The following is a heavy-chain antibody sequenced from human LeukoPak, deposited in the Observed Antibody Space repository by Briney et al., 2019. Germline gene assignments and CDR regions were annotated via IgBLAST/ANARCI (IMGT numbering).Heavy chain of an antibody. Sequence: GGSLRLSCPASGFTFSSYAMSWVRQAPGKGLEWVSAISGSGGSTYYADSVKGRFTISRDNSKNTLYLQMNSLRAEDTAVYYCAKSSDYYDSSRFDYWGQGTLVTVSS. CDR3: AKSSDYYDSSRFDY. J-gene: IGHJ4*02. CDR2: ISGSGGST. CDR1: GFTFSSYA. D-gene: IGHD3-22*01. V-gene: IGHV3-23*01.